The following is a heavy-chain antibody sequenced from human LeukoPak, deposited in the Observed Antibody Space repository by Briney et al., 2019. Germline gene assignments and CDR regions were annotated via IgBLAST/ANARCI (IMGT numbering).Heavy chain of an antibody. CDR1: GFTFSSYW. Sequence: PGGSLRLSCAASGFTFSSYWMSWVRQAPGKGLEWVANIKQDGSEEYYVDSVKGRFTISRDNAKNSLYPQMNSLRAEDTAVYYCARGGKLHQTGFDPWGQGTLVTVSS. V-gene: IGHV3-7*01. CDR2: IKQDGSEE. CDR3: ARGGKLHQTGFDP. D-gene: IGHD1-1*01. J-gene: IGHJ5*02.